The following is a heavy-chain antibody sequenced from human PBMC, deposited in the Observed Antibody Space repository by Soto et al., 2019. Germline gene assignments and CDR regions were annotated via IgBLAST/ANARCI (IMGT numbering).Heavy chain of an antibody. J-gene: IGHJ6*02. Sequence: GGSLRLSCAASGFTVSSNYMSWVRQAPGKGLEWVSVIYSGGSQYYADSGKGRFTISRDNSKNTLYLQMNSLRAEDTAVYYCARDSLPTPYYYYGMDVWGQGTTVTVSS. CDR3: ARDSLPTPYYYYGMDV. CDR2: IYSGGSQ. CDR1: GFTVSSNY. V-gene: IGHV3-53*01.